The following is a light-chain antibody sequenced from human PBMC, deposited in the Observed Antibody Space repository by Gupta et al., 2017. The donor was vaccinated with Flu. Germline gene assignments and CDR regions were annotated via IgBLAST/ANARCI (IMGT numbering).Light chain of an antibody. CDR1: SSDVGGYNY. CDR3: CSYAGSYTWV. CDR2: DVS. J-gene: IGLJ3*02. Sequence: QSALTQPRSVSGSPGQSVTISCTGTSSDVGGYNYVSWYQQHPGKAHKLMIYDVSKRPSGVPDRFYGSKSGNTASLTISGLQAEDEADYYCCSYAGSYTWVFGGGTKLTVL. V-gene: IGLV2-11*01.